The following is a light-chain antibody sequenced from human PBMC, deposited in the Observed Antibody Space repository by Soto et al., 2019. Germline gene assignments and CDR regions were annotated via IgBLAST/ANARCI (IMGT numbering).Light chain of an antibody. CDR1: RSDVGSYNL. CDR3: SSYAGSSTVV. CDR2: EVV. V-gene: IGLV2-23*02. Sequence: QSALTQPASVSGSPGQSITISCAGTRSDVGSYNLVSWYQQHPGKAPKLMIYEVVKRPSGVSNRFSASKTGNTASLTISGLQAEDEADYYCSSYAGSSTVVFGGGTKLTVL. J-gene: IGLJ2*01.